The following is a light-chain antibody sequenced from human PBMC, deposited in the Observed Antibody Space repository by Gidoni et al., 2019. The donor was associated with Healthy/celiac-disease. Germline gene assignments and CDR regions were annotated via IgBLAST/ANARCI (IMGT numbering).Light chain of an antibody. CDR1: SSNIGNNY. J-gene: IGLJ1*01. V-gene: IGLV1-51*01. Sequence: QSVFTPPPSVSAAPGPKVTISCSGSSSNIGNNYVSWYQQLPGTAPKLLIYDNNKRPSGIPDRFSGSKSGTSATLGITGLQTGDEADYYCGTWDSSLSAGVFGTGTKVTVL. CDR3: GTWDSSLSAGV. CDR2: DNN.